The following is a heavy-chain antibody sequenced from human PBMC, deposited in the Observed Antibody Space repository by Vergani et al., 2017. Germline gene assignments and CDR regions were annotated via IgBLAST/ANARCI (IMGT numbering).Heavy chain of an antibody. D-gene: IGHD2-15*01. CDR1: GGSFSGYY. V-gene: IGHV4-34*01. CDR3: ARTAVVVAAIDY. CDR2: INHSGST. Sequence: QVQLQQWCAGLLKPSETLSLTCAVYGGSFSGYYWSWIRQPPGKGLEWIGEINHSGSTNYNPSLKSRVTISVDTSKNQFSLKLSSVTAADTAVYYCARTAVVVAAIDYWGQGTLVTVSS. J-gene: IGHJ4*02.